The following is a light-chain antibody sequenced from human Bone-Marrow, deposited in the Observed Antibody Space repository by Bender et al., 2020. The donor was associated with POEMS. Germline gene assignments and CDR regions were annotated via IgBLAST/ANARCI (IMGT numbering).Light chain of an antibody. CDR3: CSYTDSFGV. CDR1: SSNVVVFNY. CDR2: EAT. V-gene: IGLV2-14*01. J-gene: IGLJ3*02. Sequence: QSALTQPRSVSGSPGQSITISCTGTSSNVVVFNYISWYQQLPGRAPKLLIYEATTRPAGSSSRFSGSKYDDTASLTISRLQADDEAVYYCCSYTDSFGVFGGGTTLTVL.